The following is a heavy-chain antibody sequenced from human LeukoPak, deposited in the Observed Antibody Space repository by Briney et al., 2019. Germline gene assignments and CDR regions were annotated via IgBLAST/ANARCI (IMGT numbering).Heavy chain of an antibody. J-gene: IGHJ3*02. CDR3: ARTGSGWYLFDI. Sequence: SETLSLTCAVYGGSFSGYYWSWIRQPPGKGLEWIGEINHSGSTNYNPSLKSRVTISVDTSKNQFSLKLSSVTAADTAVYYCARTGSGWYLFDIWGQGTMVTVSS. CDR2: INHSGST. CDR1: GGSFSGYY. D-gene: IGHD6-19*01. V-gene: IGHV4-34*01.